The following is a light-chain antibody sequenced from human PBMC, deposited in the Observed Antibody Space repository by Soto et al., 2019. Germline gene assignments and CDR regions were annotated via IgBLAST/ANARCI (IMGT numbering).Light chain of an antibody. V-gene: IGKV1-5*03. CDR2: MAS. CDR1: QSITNW. CDR3: QQYNSLSSVS. J-gene: IGKJ4*01. Sequence: DIQLTQSPSTLSASVGDRVTITCRASQSITNWLAWYQQKPGKAPKVLIHMASSLKSGVPSRFSVSGSGTEFTLTITGLQPDDAAANYCQQYNSLSSVSFCGGSKVEI.